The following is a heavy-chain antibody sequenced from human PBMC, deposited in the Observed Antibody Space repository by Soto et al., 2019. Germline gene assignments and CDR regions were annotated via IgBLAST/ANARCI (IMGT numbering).Heavy chain of an antibody. CDR3: ARLSNPWGNAVMDY. CDR1: GGSISSGGYY. D-gene: IGHD3-16*01. Sequence: QVQLQESGPGLVKPSQTMSLTCTVSGGSISSGGYYWSWIRQHPGKGLEWIGYIYYSGSTYYNPSLKSRVTISVDTSKNQFSLKLSSVTAADTAVYYCARLSNPWGNAVMDYWGQGTLVTVSS. J-gene: IGHJ4*02. CDR2: IYYSGST. V-gene: IGHV4-31*03.